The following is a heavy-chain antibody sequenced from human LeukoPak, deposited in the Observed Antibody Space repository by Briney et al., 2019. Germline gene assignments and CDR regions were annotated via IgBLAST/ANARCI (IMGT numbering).Heavy chain of an antibody. CDR3: AKGGYYDSSGYWVPFDY. Sequence: PGGSLRLSCAASGFTFDDYAMHWVRQAPGKGLEWVSGISWNSGSIGYADSVKGRFTISRDNAKNSLYLQMNSLRAEDTALYYCAKGGYYDSSGYWVPFDYWGQGTLVTVSS. D-gene: IGHD3-22*01. CDR2: ISWNSGSI. V-gene: IGHV3-9*01. J-gene: IGHJ4*02. CDR1: GFTFDDYA.